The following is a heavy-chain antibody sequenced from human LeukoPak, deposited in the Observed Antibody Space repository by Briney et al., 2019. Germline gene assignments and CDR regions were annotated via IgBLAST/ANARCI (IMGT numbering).Heavy chain of an antibody. CDR2: INYSGST. V-gene: IGHV4-39*07. Sequence: SETLSLTCTVSGGSISSTTYYWGWIRQPPGKGLDWIGSINYSGSTYYNPSLKSRVTISVDTSKNQFSLKLSSVTAADTAVYSCARVPSHFDYWGQGTLVTVSS. CDR3: ARVPSHFDY. CDR1: GGSISSTTYY. J-gene: IGHJ4*02.